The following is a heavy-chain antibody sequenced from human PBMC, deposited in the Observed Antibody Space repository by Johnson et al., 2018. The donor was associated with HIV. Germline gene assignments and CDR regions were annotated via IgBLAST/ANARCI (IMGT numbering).Heavy chain of an antibody. V-gene: IGHV3-33*08. Sequence: QMQLVESGGGVVQPGGSLRLSCAASGFTFNSYGMHWVRQAPGKGLEWVAVIWYDGSNKYYADSVKGRFTISRDNSKNTLFLQINSLRAEDTAVYDCARASPNYYDSSGYFPLDAFDIWGQGTMVTVSS. CDR1: GFTFNSYG. CDR2: IWYDGSNK. D-gene: IGHD3-22*01. CDR3: ARASPNYYDSSGYFPLDAFDI. J-gene: IGHJ3*02.